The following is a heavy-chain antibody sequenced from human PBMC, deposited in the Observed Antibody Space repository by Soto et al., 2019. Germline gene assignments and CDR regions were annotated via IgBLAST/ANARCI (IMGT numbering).Heavy chain of an antibody. J-gene: IGHJ4*02. CDR2: IKSKTDGGTT. CDR3: TTDPDRTTYDILTGYYIDY. V-gene: IGHV3-15*07. D-gene: IGHD3-9*01. Sequence: GGSLRLSCAASGFTFSNAWMNWVRQAPGKGLEWVGRIKSKTDGGTTDYAAPVKGRFTISRDDSKNTLYLQMNSLKTEDTAVYYCTTDPDRTTYDILTGYYIDYWGQGTLVTVSS. CDR1: GFTFSNAW.